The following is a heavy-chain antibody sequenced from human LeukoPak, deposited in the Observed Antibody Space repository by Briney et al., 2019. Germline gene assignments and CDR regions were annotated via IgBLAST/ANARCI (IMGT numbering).Heavy chain of an antibody. CDR3: SGGVGAGGYGYGYPIYGV. CDR1: GFTFSNAW. J-gene: IGHJ4*02. D-gene: IGHD5-18*01. CDR2: IKSKTDGGTT. V-gene: IGHV3-15*01. Sequence: PGGSLRLSCAASGFTFSNAWMSWVRQAPGKGLEWVGHIKSKTDGGTTDYAAPVKGRFAISRDDSKKTLYLQMNSLKTEDTAVYYCSGGVGAGGYGYGYPIYGVWGQGTLVTVSS.